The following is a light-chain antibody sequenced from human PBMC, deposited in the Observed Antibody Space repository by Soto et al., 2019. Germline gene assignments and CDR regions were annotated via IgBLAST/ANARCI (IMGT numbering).Light chain of an antibody. CDR3: QQRSNWPIT. Sequence: EIVLTQSPATLYLSPGQSATLSCRASQSVSSYFAWYQQKPGQAPRLLIYDAYNRATGITARFSGSGSGTDFTLTISSLEPEDFAVYYCQQRSNWPITFGQGTRLDIK. J-gene: IGKJ5*01. CDR2: DAY. V-gene: IGKV3-11*01. CDR1: QSVSSY.